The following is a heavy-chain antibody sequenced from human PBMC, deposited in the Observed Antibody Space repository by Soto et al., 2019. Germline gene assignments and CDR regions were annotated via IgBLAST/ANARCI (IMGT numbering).Heavy chain of an antibody. CDR2: INAGNGNT. J-gene: IGHJ4*02. CDR1: GYTFTSYA. D-gene: IGHD3-22*01. Sequence: ASVKVSCKASGYTFTSYAMHWVRQAPGQRLEWMGWINAGNGNTKYAQKFEGRVTITRDTSASTAYMELSSLISEDTAIYYCARDRLRGYDSSGFYSWGQGTMVTVSS. CDR3: ARDRLRGYDSSGFYS. V-gene: IGHV1-3*01.